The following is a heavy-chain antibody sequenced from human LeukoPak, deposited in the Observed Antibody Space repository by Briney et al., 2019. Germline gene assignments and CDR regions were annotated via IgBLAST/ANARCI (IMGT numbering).Heavy chain of an antibody. CDR3: ARQGSGSYPE. J-gene: IGHJ4*02. D-gene: IGHD1-26*01. Sequence: SETLSLTCAVYGGSFSGYYWSWIRQPPGKGLEWIGEINHSGSTNYNPSLKSRVTISVDTSKNQFSLKLSSVTAADTAVYYCARQGSGSYPEWGQGTLLTVSS. V-gene: IGHV4-34*01. CDR1: GGSFSGYY. CDR2: INHSGST.